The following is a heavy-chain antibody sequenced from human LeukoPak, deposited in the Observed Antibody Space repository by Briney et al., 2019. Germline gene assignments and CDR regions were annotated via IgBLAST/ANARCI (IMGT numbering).Heavy chain of an antibody. CDR2: MNPNSGNT. J-gene: IGHJ3*02. D-gene: IGHD6-13*01. CDR3: ARGGDLSAAGREAFDI. Sequence: ASVKVSCKASGYTFTSYGINWVRQATGQGLEWMGWMNPNSGNTGYAQKFQGRVTMTRNTSISTAYMELSSLRSEDTAVYYCARGGDLSAAGREAFDIWGQGTMVTVSS. CDR1: GYTFTSYG. V-gene: IGHV1-8*01.